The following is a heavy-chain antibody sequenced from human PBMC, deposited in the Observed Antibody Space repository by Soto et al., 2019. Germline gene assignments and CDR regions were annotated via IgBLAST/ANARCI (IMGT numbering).Heavy chain of an antibody. CDR3: ARVPGP. D-gene: IGHD7-27*01. J-gene: IGHJ5*02. Sequence: SETLSLTCAVSGGSISGGGYSWSWIRQPPGKGLEWIGYIYHSGSTYYNPSLKSRVTISVDRSKNQFSLKLSSVTAADTAVYYCARVPGPWGQGTLVTVSS. V-gene: IGHV4-30-2*01. CDR1: GGSISGGGYS. CDR2: IYHSGST.